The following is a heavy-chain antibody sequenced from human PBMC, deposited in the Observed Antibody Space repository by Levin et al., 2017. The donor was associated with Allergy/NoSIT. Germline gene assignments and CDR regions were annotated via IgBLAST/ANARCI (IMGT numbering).Heavy chain of an antibody. CDR2: IYSGGST. Sequence: GGSLRLSCAASGFTVSSNYMSWVRQAPGKGLEWVSVIYSGGSTYYADSVKGRFTISRDNSKNTLYLQMNSLRAEDTAVYYCARSRRVDSSSWHDAFDIWGQGTMVTVSS. CDR1: GFTVSSNY. J-gene: IGHJ3*02. D-gene: IGHD6-13*01. CDR3: ARSRRVDSSSWHDAFDI. V-gene: IGHV3-53*01.